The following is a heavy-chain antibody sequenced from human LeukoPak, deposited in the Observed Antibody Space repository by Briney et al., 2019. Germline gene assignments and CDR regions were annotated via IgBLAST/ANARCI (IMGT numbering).Heavy chain of an antibody. CDR2: ISSDGSNE. Sequence: GRSLRLSCAASGFTFSSYGMHWVRQAPGKGLEWVAVISSDGSNEYYADSVRGRSTITRDNSKNTLYMQLRSLRGEDTAVYYCAKDRLDGYNFRGMDVWGQGTTVSVSS. CDR1: GFTFSSYG. CDR3: AKDRLDGYNFRGMDV. D-gene: IGHD5-24*01. V-gene: IGHV3-30*18. J-gene: IGHJ6*02.